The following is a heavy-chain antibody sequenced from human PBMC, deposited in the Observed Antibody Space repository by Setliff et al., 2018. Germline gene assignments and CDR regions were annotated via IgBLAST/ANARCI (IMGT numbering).Heavy chain of an antibody. D-gene: IGHD3-16*01. Sequence: GASVKVSCKTSGDSFRRHAISWVRQAPGQGREWMGVVIPIFPSPKYAQKFQGRVTITADESTSPAYMELSSLRFEDTAVSYCARSRDTWGTSFGYWGLGTLVTVSS. V-gene: IGHV1-69*13. CDR2: VIPIFPSP. CDR3: ARSRDTWGTSFGY. CDR1: GDSFRRHA. J-gene: IGHJ4*02.